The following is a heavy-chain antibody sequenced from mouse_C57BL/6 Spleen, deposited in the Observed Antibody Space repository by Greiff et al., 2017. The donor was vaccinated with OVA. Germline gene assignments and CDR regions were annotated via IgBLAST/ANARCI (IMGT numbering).Heavy chain of an antibody. D-gene: IGHD1-1*01. Sequence: VQLQQSGPELVKPGASVKISCKASGYSFTGYYMNWVKQSPEKSLEWIGEINPSTGGTTYNQKFKAKATLTVDKSSSTAYMQLKSLTSEDSAVYYGARRYYGSSPYSYWYFDVWGTGTTVTVSS. CDR2: INPSTGGT. V-gene: IGHV1-42*01. CDR1: GYSFTGYY. CDR3: ARRYYGSSPYSYWYFDV. J-gene: IGHJ1*03.